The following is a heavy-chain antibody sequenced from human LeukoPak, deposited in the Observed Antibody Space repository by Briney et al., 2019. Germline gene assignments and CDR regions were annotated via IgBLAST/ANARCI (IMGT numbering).Heavy chain of an antibody. Sequence: ASVKVSCKASGYTFTSYDINWVRQATGQGLEWMGWMNPNSGNTGYAQKFQGRVTITRNTSISTAYMELSSLRSEDTAVYYCARGCSSTSCSPHYYYYYMDVWGKGTTVTVSS. CDR2: MNPNSGNT. CDR1: GYTFTSYD. D-gene: IGHD2-2*01. CDR3: ARGCSSTSCSPHYYYYYMDV. J-gene: IGHJ6*03. V-gene: IGHV1-8*03.